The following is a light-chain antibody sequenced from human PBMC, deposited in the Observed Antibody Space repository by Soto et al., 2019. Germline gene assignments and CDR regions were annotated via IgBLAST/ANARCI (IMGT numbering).Light chain of an antibody. V-gene: IGLV1-44*01. CDR1: SSNIKTNG. J-gene: IGLJ2*01. CDR2: SNS. Sequence: QSVLAQPPSASGTPGQTVTISCSGGSSNIKTNGVSWYQQVPGAVPKLLIYSNSQRPSGAPDRFSGSKSGTSASLAISGLQSEDEATYHCSTWDDSLNGLIFGGGTKVTVL. CDR3: STWDDSLNGLI.